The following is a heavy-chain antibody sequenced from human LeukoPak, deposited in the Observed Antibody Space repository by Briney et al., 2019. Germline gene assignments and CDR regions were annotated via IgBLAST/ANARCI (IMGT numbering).Heavy chain of an antibody. CDR1: GFTVSSYY. D-gene: IGHD2-15*01. Sequence: PGGSLRLSCAASGFTVSSYYMSWLRQAPGKGLEWVSIIYSGGTTYYTDSVKGRFTNSRGISENTVYLQMNSLRVEDAAVYYCARGYCSGGSCYSNDYYYLDVWGKGTTVTVSS. J-gene: IGHJ6*03. CDR3: ARGYCSGGSCYSNDYYYLDV. V-gene: IGHV3-53*01. CDR2: IYSGGTT.